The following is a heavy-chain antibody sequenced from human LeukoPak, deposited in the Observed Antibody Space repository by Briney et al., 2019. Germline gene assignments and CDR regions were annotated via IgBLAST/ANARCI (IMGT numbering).Heavy chain of an antibody. D-gene: IGHD3-22*01. CDR3: ARENFYYDTSGYFQYYFDY. Sequence: SQTLSLTCTVSGGSISSGGYYWNWIRQHPGKGLECIGFIYYSGSTYYNPSLKSRVTISVDTSKNQFSLKLTSVTAADTAVYYCARENFYYDTSGYFQYYFDYWGQGTLVTVSS. CDR1: GGSISSGGYY. CDR2: IYYSGST. J-gene: IGHJ4*02. V-gene: IGHV4-31*03.